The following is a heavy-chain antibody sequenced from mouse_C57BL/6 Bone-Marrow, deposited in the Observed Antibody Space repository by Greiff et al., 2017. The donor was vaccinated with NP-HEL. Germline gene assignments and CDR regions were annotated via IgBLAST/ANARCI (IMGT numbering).Heavy chain of an antibody. D-gene: IGHD1-1*01. J-gene: IGHJ2*01. CDR2: IDPNSGGT. CDR1: GYTFTSYW. CDR3: ARSPITTVVARFDY. Sequence: VQLQQSGAELVKPGASVKLSCKASGYTFTSYWMHWVKQRPGRGLEWIGRIDPNSGGTKYNEKFKSKATLTVDKPSSTAYMQLSSLTSEDSAVYYCARSPITTVVARFDYWGQGTTLTVSS. V-gene: IGHV1-72*01.